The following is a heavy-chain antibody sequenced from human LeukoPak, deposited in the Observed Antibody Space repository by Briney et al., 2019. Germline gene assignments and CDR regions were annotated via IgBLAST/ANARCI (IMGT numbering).Heavy chain of an antibody. CDR2: IYYSGST. Sequence: PSETLSLTCTVPGGSISSSSYYWGWIRQPPGKGLEWIGSIYYSGSTYYNPSLKSRVTISVDTSKNQFSLKLSSVTAADTAVYYCARVAGYSSSSRNFDYWGQGTLVTVSS. CDR3: ARVAGYSSSSRNFDY. D-gene: IGHD6-6*01. CDR1: GGSISSSSYY. V-gene: IGHV4-39*07. J-gene: IGHJ4*02.